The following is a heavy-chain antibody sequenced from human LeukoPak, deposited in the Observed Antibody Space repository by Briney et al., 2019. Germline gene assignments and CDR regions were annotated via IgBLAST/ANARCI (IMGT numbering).Heavy chain of an antibody. CDR1: GFTLSNYW. V-gene: IGHV3-74*01. Sequence: GGSLRLSCAASGFTLSNYWMHWVRQAPGKGLVWVSRLKSDGSIISYADSVKGRFTISIDNARNTLYLQMNSLRVEDTAVYYCARGYYYDSSDYRAFDIWGQGTMVTVSS. D-gene: IGHD3-22*01. J-gene: IGHJ3*02. CDR2: LKSDGSII. CDR3: ARGYYYDSSDYRAFDI.